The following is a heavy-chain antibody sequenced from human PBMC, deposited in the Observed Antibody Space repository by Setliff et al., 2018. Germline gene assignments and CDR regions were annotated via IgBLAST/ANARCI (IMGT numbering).Heavy chain of an antibody. CDR2: ISGSGGST. Sequence: GGSLRLSCAASGFTFSSYAMSWVRQAPGKGLEWVSAISGSGGSTYYAASVKGRFTISRDNAKNSLYLQMNSLRAEDTAVYYCARASSVAGLTTDYWGQGTLVTVSS. J-gene: IGHJ4*02. D-gene: IGHD6-19*01. V-gene: IGHV3-23*01. CDR3: ARASSVAGLTTDY. CDR1: GFTFSSYA.